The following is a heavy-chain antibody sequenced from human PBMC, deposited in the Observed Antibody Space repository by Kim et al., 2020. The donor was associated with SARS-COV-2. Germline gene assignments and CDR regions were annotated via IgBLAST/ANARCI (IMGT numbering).Heavy chain of an antibody. Sequence: GGSLRLSCAASGITFSNYWIHWVRQAPGKGLVWVSLVKSDEITTTYADSVKGRFTISRDNGKNTLYLQMNSLRDDDTAVYYCATGKISAYEYWGQGTLVTVSS. CDR3: ATGKISAYEY. CDR1: GITFSNYW. D-gene: IGHD3-16*01. V-gene: IGHV3-74*01. CDR2: VKSDEITT. J-gene: IGHJ4*02.